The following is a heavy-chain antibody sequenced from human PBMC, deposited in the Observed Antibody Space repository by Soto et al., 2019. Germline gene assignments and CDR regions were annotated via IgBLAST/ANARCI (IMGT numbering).Heavy chain of an antibody. CDR2: IYYSGRT. D-gene: IGHD6-6*01. CDR1: GGSINSDAYY. Sequence: QMQLQESGPGLVKPSQTLSLTCTVSGGSINSDAYYWSWIRQPPGKGLEWIGHIYYSGRTYYAPSLESRLTISLDMSKNQFSLRLSSVNASDTAVYHCARDRSNSPDYFDYWGQGTLVTVSS. V-gene: IGHV4-30-4*01. CDR3: ARDRSNSPDYFDY. J-gene: IGHJ4*02.